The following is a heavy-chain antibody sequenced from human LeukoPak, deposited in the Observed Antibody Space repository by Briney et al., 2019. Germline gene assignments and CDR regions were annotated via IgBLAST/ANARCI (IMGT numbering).Heavy chain of an antibody. CDR1: GFTFSTYA. Sequence: GGSLRLSSVASGFTFSTYAMTWVRHAPGKGLEWGSGISGSGGNTQNADSMKGRFTISRDNSENTLYLQMNSLRAEDTAIYYCAKSILGGHYYDSSGRLGDYFHYGMDVWGQGTTVTVSS. CDR3: AKSILGGHYYDSSGRLGDYFHYGMDV. CDR2: ISGSGGNT. J-gene: IGHJ6*02. V-gene: IGHV3-23*01. D-gene: IGHD3-22*01.